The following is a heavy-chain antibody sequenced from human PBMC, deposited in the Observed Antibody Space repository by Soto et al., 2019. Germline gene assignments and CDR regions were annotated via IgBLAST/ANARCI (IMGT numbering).Heavy chain of an antibody. CDR2: IDQGGLET. CDR1: GFTFSHYW. V-gene: IGHV3-7*03. D-gene: IGHD2-8*01. J-gene: IGHJ4*01. CDR3: ARTILMRYFDS. Sequence: EVQLVQSGGGLVQPGGSLRLSCEASGFTFSHYWMSWVRQAPGKGLEWVAFIDQGGLETHYADSVKGRLTLSRDNAKNAVLLEMRSLRAEDTARYYCARTILMRYFDSWAHGTGVPVSS.